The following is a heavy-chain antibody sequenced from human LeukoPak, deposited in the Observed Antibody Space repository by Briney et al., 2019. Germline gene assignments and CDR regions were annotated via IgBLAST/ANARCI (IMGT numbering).Heavy chain of an antibody. CDR2: INSGGST. V-gene: IGHV3-53*01. CDR3: AGDPGDQDYFDY. Sequence: GGSLRLSCAASGFTVSSNYMNWVRQAPGKGLEGVSVINSGGSTNYADSVKGRFTISRDNSKNTLYLQMNSLRAEDTAVYYCAGDPGDQDYFDYWGQGTLVTVSS. D-gene: IGHD7-27*01. CDR1: GFTVSSNY. J-gene: IGHJ4*02.